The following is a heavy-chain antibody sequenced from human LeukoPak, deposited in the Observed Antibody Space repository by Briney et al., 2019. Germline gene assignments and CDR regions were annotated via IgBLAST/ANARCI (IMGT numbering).Heavy chain of an antibody. D-gene: IGHD6-19*01. CDR2: INSDVSST. V-gene: IGHV3-74*01. J-gene: IGHJ4*02. CDR3: ARVTSSGWEISFDY. CDR1: GFAFSNNW. Sequence: PGGSLRLSCAASGFAFSNNWMHWVRQAPGEGLLCVSRINSDVSSTRYADSVKARFTISRDNAKNSLHLQMHSLRAEDTAVYSCARVTSSGWEISFDYWGQGTLVTVSS.